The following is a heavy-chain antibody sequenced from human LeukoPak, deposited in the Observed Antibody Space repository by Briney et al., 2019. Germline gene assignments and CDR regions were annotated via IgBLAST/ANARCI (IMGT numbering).Heavy chain of an antibody. CDR1: GGSISSYY. V-gene: IGHV4-59*08. Sequence: SETLSLTCTVSGGSISSYYWSWIRQPPGKGLGWIGYIYYSGSTNYNPSLKSRVTISVDTSKNQFSLKLSSVTAADTAVYYCARHLWRRGYSYDPDAFDIWGQGTMVTVSS. CDR2: IYYSGST. D-gene: IGHD5-18*01. CDR3: ARHLWRRGYSYDPDAFDI. J-gene: IGHJ3*02.